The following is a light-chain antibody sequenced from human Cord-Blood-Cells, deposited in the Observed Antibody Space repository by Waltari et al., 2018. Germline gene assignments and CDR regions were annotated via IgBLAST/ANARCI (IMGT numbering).Light chain of an antibody. CDR1: SSAVCGYNL. J-gene: IGLJ1*01. V-gene: IGLV2-14*03. Sequence: QSALTQPASVSGSPGQSITISCTGNSSAVCGYNLVSWYQHHPGKAPKLMIYDVSNRPSGVSNRFSGSKSGNTASLTISGLQAEDEADYYCSSYTSSSTLVFGTGTKVTVL. CDR2: DVS. CDR3: SSYTSSSTLV.